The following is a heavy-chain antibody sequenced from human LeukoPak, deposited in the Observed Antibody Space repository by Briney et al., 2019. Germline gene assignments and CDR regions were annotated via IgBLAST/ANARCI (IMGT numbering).Heavy chain of an antibody. V-gene: IGHV3-48*03. D-gene: IGHD2-8*01. CDR3: ARKYCTNGVCYGLDAFDI. J-gene: IGHJ3*02. CDR2: ISSSGSTI. Sequence: GGSLRLSCAASGFTFSSYEMNWVRQAPGRGLEWVSYISSSGSTIYYADSVKGRFTISRDNAKNSLYLQMNSLRAEDTAVYYCARKYCTNGVCYGLDAFDIWGQGAMVTVSS. CDR1: GFTFSSYE.